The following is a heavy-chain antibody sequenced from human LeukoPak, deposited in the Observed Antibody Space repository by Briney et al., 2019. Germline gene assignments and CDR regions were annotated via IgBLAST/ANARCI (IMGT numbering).Heavy chain of an antibody. CDR1: GGTFSSYT. CDR2: IIPILGIA. J-gene: IGHJ4*02. Sequence: GASVKVSCKACGGTFSSYTISWVRQAPGQGLEWMGRIIPILGIANYAQKFQGRVTITADKSTSTAYMELSSLRSEDTAVYYCAARGYSGYGAVVYWGQGTLVTVSS. V-gene: IGHV1-69*02. D-gene: IGHD5-12*01. CDR3: AARGYSGYGAVVY.